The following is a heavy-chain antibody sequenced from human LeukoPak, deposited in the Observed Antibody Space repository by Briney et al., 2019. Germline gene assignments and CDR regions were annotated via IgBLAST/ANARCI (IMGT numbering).Heavy chain of an antibody. Sequence: SETLSLTCTVSGGSISSYYWSWIRQPPGKGLEWIGYIYYSGSTNYNPSLKSRVTISVDTSKNQFSLKLSSVTAADTAVYYCARQTHHSSGYYIDYWGQGTLGTVSA. J-gene: IGHJ4*02. CDR2: IYYSGST. V-gene: IGHV4-59*08. CDR1: GGSISSYY. D-gene: IGHD3-22*01. CDR3: ARQTHHSSGYYIDY.